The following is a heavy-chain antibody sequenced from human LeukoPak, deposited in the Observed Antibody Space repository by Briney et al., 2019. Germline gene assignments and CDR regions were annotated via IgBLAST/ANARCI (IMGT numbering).Heavy chain of an antibody. CDR1: GGSISSSSYY. V-gene: IGHV4-39*01. J-gene: IGHJ4*02. CDR3: VAYMGVTGTFWY. D-gene: IGHD2-21*02. Sequence: SETLSLTCTVSGGSISSSSYYWGWIRQPPGKGLEWIGSIYYSGSTYYNPSLKSRVTTSVDTSKNQFSLKLSSVTAADTAVYYCVAYMGVTGTFWYWGQGTLVTVSS. CDR2: IYYSGST.